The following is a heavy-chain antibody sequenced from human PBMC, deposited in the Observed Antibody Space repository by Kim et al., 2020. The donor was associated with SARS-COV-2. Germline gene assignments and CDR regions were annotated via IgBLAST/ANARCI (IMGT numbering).Heavy chain of an antibody. D-gene: IGHD6-13*01. CDR1: GFRFSSYA. Sequence: GGSLRLSCAASGFRFSSYAMTWVRQAPGKGLEWISLISGGDTTYYADSVKGRCTISTENSKNTVYLQLNTLSADDTAIYYCAKVGRYSRSEFDHWGQVDLVSVSS. V-gene: IGHV3-23*01. CDR2: ISGGDTT. J-gene: IGHJ4*02. CDR3: AKVGRYSRSEFDH.